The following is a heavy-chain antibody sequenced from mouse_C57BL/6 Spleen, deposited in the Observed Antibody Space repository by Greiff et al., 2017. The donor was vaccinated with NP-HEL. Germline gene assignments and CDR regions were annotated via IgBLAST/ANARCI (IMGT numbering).Heavy chain of an antibody. J-gene: IGHJ3*01. Sequence: VQLQQPGAELVRPGSSVKLSCKASGYTFTSYWMDWVKQRPGQGLEWIGNIYPSDSETHYNQKFKDKATLTVDKSSSTAYMQLSSLTSEDSAVYYCARSYYYGSSSFAYWGQGTLVTVSA. D-gene: IGHD1-1*01. CDR3: ARSYYYGSSSFAY. CDR2: IYPSDSET. V-gene: IGHV1-61*01. CDR1: GYTFTSYW.